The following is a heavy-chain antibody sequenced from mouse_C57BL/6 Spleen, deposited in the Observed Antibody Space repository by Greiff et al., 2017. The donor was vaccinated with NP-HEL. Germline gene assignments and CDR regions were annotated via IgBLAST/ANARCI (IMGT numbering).Heavy chain of an antibody. V-gene: IGHV1-80*01. CDR2: IYPGDGDT. CDR3: ARLGYYGSSYGYFDV. D-gene: IGHD1-1*01. CDR1: GYAFSSYW. Sequence: VQLQQSGAELVKPGASVKISCKASGYAFSSYWMNWVKQRPGKGLEWIGQIYPGDGDTNYNGKFKGKATLTADKSSSTAYMQLSSLTSEDSAVYFCARLGYYGSSYGYFDVWGTGTTVTVSS. J-gene: IGHJ1*03.